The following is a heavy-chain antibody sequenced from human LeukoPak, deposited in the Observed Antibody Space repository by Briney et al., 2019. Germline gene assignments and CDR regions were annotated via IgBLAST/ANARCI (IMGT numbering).Heavy chain of an antibody. CDR3: ARLQSPARGMDV. CDR1: GFTFSDYF. Sequence: GGSLRLSCAASGFTFSDYFMSWIRQAPGKGLEWVSYISSSSYTNYADSVKGRFTISRDNAKNSLYLQMNSLRAEDTAVYYCARLQSPARGMDVWGQGTTVTVSS. CDR2: ISSSSYT. J-gene: IGHJ6*02. V-gene: IGHV3-11*06.